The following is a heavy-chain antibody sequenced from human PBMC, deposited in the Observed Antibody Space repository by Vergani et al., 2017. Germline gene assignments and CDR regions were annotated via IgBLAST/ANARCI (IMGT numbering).Heavy chain of an antibody. Sequence: VQSGDEVKKPGASVKVSCKASGYTFTGYYMHWVRKAPGQGLEWMGWINPNSGGTNYAQKFQGRVTMTRDTSISTAYMELSRLRSDDTAVYYCARDLVVGATYYYYGMDVWGQGTTVTVSS. V-gene: IGHV1-2*02. CDR3: ARDLVVGATYYYYGMDV. D-gene: IGHD1-26*01. CDR1: GYTFTGYY. J-gene: IGHJ6*02. CDR2: INPNSGGT.